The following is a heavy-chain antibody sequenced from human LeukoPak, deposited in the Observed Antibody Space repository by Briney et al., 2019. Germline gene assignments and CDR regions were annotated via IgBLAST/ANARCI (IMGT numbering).Heavy chain of an antibody. J-gene: IGHJ4*02. CDR3: ARGRQWLVLPFDY. Sequence: SETLSLTCAVYGGSFSGYDWSWIRQPPGKGLEWIGEINHSGSTNYNPSLKSRVTISVDTSKNQFSLKLSSVTAADTAVYYCARGRQWLVLPFDYWGQGTLVTVSS. CDR2: INHSGST. D-gene: IGHD6-19*01. V-gene: IGHV4-34*01. CDR1: GGSFSGYD.